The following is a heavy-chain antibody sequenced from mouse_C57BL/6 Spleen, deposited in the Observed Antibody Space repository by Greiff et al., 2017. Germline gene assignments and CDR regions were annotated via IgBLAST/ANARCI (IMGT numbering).Heavy chain of an antibody. CDR3: ARNSPRSSYLYAMDY. CDR1: GFSLTSYG. Sequence: QVQLQQSGPGLVQPSQSLSITCTVSGFSLTSYGVHWVRQSPGKGLEWLGVIWSGGSTDYNAVFISRLSISKNNAKRQFFFNMNSLQAVDTAIYYCARNSPRSSYLYAMDYWGQGTSVTVSS. D-gene: IGHD1-1*01. J-gene: IGHJ4*01. V-gene: IGHV2-2*01. CDR2: IWSGGST.